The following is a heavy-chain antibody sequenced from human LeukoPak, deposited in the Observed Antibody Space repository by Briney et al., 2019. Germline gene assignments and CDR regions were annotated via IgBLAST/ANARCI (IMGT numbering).Heavy chain of an antibody. J-gene: IGHJ6*03. V-gene: IGHV5-51*01. Sequence: GESLKISLKGSGYSLINYWIALVRPMPRKGLEWMGIIYPGDSDTRYNPSFQGQVTISADKSISTAYLQWSSLQASDTAMYYCARSVEGYCSGGSCYSYYYYMDVWGKGTTVTVSS. CDR3: ARSVEGYCSGGSCYSYYYYMDV. CDR1: GYSLINYW. D-gene: IGHD2-15*01. CDR2: IYPGDSDT.